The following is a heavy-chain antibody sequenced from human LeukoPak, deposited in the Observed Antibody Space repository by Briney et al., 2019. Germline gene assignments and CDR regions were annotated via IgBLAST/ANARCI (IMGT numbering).Heavy chain of an antibody. D-gene: IGHD3-10*01. Sequence: GKSLRLSCAASGFTFNKYWMTWVRQAPGKGLEWVSYISSSGSTIYYADSVKGRFTISRDNAKNSLYLQMNSLRAEETAVYYCARDPDYYGSGTYYNHYFDYWGQGTLVTVSS. CDR2: ISSSGSTI. CDR3: ARDPDYYGSGTYYNHYFDY. CDR1: GFTFNKYW. V-gene: IGHV3-48*04. J-gene: IGHJ4*02.